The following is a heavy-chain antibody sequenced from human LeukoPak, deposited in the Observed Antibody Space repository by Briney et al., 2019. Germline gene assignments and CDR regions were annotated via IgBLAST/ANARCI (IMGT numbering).Heavy chain of an antibody. V-gene: IGHV5-10-1*01. CDR3: ARQGHNFFDY. CDR1: GYSFTSYW. CDR2: IDPSDSYT. J-gene: IGHJ4*02. Sequence: GESLKISCKGSGYSFTSYWVSWVRQMPGKGLEWMGRIDPSDSYTNYSPSFQGHVTISADKSISTAYLQWSTLKASDTAMYYCARQGHNFFDYWGQGTLVTVSS.